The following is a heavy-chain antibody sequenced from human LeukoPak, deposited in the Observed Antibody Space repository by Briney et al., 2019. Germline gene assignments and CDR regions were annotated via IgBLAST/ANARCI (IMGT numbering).Heavy chain of an antibody. Sequence: GGSLRLSCAASGFTFSSYWMHWVRQAPGKGLVWVSRINSDGSSTSYADSVKGRFTISRDNAKNTLCLQMNSLRAEDTAVYYCARDVSPILFNRLAATPPYWGQGTLVTVSS. V-gene: IGHV3-74*01. CDR2: INSDGSST. J-gene: IGHJ4*02. D-gene: IGHD2-15*01. CDR1: GFTFSSYW. CDR3: ARDVSPILFNRLAATPPY.